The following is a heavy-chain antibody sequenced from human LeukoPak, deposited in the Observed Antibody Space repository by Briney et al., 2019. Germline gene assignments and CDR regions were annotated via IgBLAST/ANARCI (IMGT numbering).Heavy chain of an antibody. CDR3: TRLVGGGTFDY. V-gene: IGHV3-73*01. J-gene: IGHJ4*02. D-gene: IGHD1-26*01. CDR1: AFSFSVSP. Sequence: GGSPRLSCAASAFSFSVSPMHWVRQASGKGLEWVGHIRSKTNNYATAYTASVKGRFTISRDDSKNTAYLQMNSLKTEDTAVYYCTRLVGGGTFDYWGQGTLVTVSS. CDR2: IRSKTNNYAT.